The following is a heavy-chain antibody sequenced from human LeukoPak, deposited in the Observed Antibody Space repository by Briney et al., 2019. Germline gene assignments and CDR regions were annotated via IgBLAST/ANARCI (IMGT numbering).Heavy chain of an antibody. CDR2: ISDSGDST. D-gene: IGHD6-19*01. Sequence: PGRSLRLSCAASGFTFSSYAMSWVRQAPGRGLEWVSGISDSGDSTYYADSVKGRFTISRDNSKNTVYLQMNSLRAEDTAVYYCAKDGIAVAGTSAWYWGQGTQVTVSS. J-gene: IGHJ4*02. CDR1: GFTFSSYA. V-gene: IGHV3-23*01. CDR3: AKDGIAVAGTSAWY.